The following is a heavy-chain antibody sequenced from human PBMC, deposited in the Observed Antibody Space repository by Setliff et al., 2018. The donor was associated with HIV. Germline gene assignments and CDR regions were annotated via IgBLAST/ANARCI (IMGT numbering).Heavy chain of an antibody. J-gene: IGHJ4*02. Sequence: SETLSLTCTVSGGSISSSGYYWGWIRQPPGQGLEWIGNMYYRGSTYYNPSLKSRVIISVDTSKNPFSLKLSSVTAADTAVYYCARQGSLCPDCHLDSWGQGTLVTVSS. V-gene: IGHV4-39*01. CDR3: ARQGSLCPDCHLDS. CDR2: MYYRGST. D-gene: IGHD2-21*01. CDR1: GGSISSSGYY.